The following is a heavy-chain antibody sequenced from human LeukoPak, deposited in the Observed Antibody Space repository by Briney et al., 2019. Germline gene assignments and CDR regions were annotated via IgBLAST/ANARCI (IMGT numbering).Heavy chain of an antibody. D-gene: IGHD1-26*01. Sequence: QPSETLSLTCTVSGGSISSYYWSWIRQPPGKGLEWIGYIYYSGSTNYNPSLKSRVTISVDTSKNQFSLKLSSVTAADTAVYYCARGNSGSRYVWFDPWGQGTLVTVSS. CDR3: ARGNSGSRYVWFDP. V-gene: IGHV4-59*01. CDR1: GGSISSYY. J-gene: IGHJ5*02. CDR2: IYYSGST.